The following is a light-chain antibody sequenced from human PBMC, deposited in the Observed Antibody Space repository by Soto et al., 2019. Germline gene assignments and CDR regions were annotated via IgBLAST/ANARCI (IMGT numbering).Light chain of an antibody. CDR2: GAS. Sequence: EIVLTQSPDTLSLSPGERATLSCRASQSVSTYLAWYHQKPGQAPRVLIYGASSRATGIPDRFSGSGSGTDFTLTISRLEPEDFEVYYCQQYGSSPWTFGQGTKVEI. CDR3: QQYGSSPWT. V-gene: IGKV3-20*01. CDR1: QSVSTY. J-gene: IGKJ1*01.